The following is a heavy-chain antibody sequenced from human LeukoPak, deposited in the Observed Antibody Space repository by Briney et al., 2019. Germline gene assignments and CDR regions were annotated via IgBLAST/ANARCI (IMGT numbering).Heavy chain of an antibody. V-gene: IGHV3-64D*06. J-gene: IGHJ4*02. CDR1: GFTFSNCP. Sequence: GGSLRLSCSASGFTFSNCPMHWARQAPGKGLEYISPISSNGGDTYYADSVKGRFSISRDNSKNTLYLQMSSMRTEDTAVYYCVKYSGFDYFFDYWGQGTLVTVSS. CDR2: ISSNGGDT. D-gene: IGHD5-12*01. CDR3: VKYSGFDYFFDY.